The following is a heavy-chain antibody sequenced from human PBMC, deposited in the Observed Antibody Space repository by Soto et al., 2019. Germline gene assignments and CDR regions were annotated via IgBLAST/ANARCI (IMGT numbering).Heavy chain of an antibody. J-gene: IGHJ4*02. CDR2: ISYSGTT. CDR3: ARGATVTQYDY. Sequence: QVQLQESGPGLVKPSETLSLTCTVSGVSVSSGSFYWAWIRQPPGKGLEWIGFISYSGTTNYNPSLKSRVTISVDTSRCQISLMVSSLTAADTALYYCARGATVTQYDYWGQGTLVTVSS. CDR1: GVSVSSGSFY. V-gene: IGHV4-61*01. D-gene: IGHD4-17*01.